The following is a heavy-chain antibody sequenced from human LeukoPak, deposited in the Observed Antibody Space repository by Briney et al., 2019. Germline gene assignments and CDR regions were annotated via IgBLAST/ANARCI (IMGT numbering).Heavy chain of an antibody. CDR1: GFTFSSYA. Sequence: GGSLTLSCAASGFTFSSYAMTWVRQAPGKGLEWVSGISGSGGSTYYADSVKGRFTMSRDNSRNTLYLQLNSLRAEDTAVYYCTGNYYGSGSYADFDYWGQGTLVTVSS. D-gene: IGHD3-10*01. CDR3: TGNYYGSGSYADFDY. CDR2: ISGSGGST. V-gene: IGHV3-23*01. J-gene: IGHJ4*02.